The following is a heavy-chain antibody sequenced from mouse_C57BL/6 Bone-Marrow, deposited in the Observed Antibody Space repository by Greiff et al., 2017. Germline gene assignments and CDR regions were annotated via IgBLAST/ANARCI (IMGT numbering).Heavy chain of an antibody. J-gene: IGHJ3*01. CDR2: ISSGGDYL. Sequence: EVKLVESGEGLVKPGGSLKLSCAASGFTFSSYAMSWVRQTPEKRLEWVAYISSGGDYLYYADTVKGRFTISRDNARNTLYLQMSSLKSEDTAMYYCTREGSSGYWFAYWGQGTLVTVSA. CDR3: TREGSSGYWFAY. D-gene: IGHD3-2*02. CDR1: GFTFSSYA. V-gene: IGHV5-9-1*02.